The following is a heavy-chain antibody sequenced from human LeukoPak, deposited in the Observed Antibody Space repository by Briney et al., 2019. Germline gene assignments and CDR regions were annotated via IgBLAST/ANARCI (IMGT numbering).Heavy chain of an antibody. CDR1: GYTFTGYY. CDR3: AGGSGWYKDAFDI. Sequence: ASVKVSCRASGYTFTGYYMHWVRQAPGQGLEWMGRINPNSGGTNYAQKFQGRVTMTRDTSISTAYMELSRLRSDDTAVYYCAGGSGWYKDAFDIWGQGTMVTVSS. J-gene: IGHJ3*02. CDR2: INPNSGGT. D-gene: IGHD6-19*01. V-gene: IGHV1-2*06.